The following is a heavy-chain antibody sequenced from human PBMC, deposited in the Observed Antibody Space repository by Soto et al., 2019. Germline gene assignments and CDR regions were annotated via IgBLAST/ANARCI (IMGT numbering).Heavy chain of an antibody. V-gene: IGHV4-59*01. CDR2: IYYSGST. CDR3: ARVVPAAIPYYYYYMDV. D-gene: IGHD2-2*01. J-gene: IGHJ6*03. Sequence: QVQLQESGPGLVKPSETLSLTCTVSGGSISSYYWSWIRQPPGKGLEWLGYIYYSGSTNYNPSLKSRVTISVDTSKNQCALKLSSVTAADTAVYYCARVVPAAIPYYYYYMDVWGKGTTVTVSS. CDR1: GGSISSYY.